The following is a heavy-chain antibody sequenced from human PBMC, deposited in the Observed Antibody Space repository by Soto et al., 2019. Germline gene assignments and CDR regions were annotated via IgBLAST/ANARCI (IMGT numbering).Heavy chain of an antibody. CDR1: GFTFSGSA. V-gene: IGHV3-73*01. J-gene: IGHJ3*02. D-gene: IGHD2-15*01. CDR2: IRTKANNYAT. Sequence: EVQLVESGGGLVQPGGSLKLSCAAYGFTFSGSAMHWVRQASGKGLEWVGRIRTKANNYATVYAASVKGRFTISRDDSKNTAYLQMNSLKTEDTAVYYCTRYCSGGSCNSDAFDIWGQGTMVTVSS. CDR3: TRYCSGGSCNSDAFDI.